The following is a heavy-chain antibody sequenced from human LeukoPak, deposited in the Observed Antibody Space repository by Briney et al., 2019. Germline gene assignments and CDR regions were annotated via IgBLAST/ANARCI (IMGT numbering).Heavy chain of an antibody. D-gene: IGHD5-12*01. Sequence: PSETLSLTCTVSGGSISSGGYYWSWIRQPPGKGLEWIGYIYHSGSTYYNPSLKSRVTISVDRSKNQFSLKLSSVTAADTAVYYCARAILERGYSGYDALDAFDIWGQGTMVTVSS. J-gene: IGHJ3*02. CDR2: IYHSGST. CDR1: GGSISSGGYY. CDR3: ARAILERGYSGYDALDAFDI. V-gene: IGHV4-30-2*01.